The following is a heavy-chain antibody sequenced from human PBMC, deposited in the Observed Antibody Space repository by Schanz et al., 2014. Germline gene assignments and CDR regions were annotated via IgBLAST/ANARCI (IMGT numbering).Heavy chain of an antibody. V-gene: IGHV3-53*01. CDR3: ARDGGRDGYNLAFDV. CDR1: GFTVNTNY. J-gene: IGHJ3*01. Sequence: EVQLVESGGGLIQPGGSLRLSCPVSGFTVNTNYMSWVRQAPGKGLEWISSMYINSGSTQYADSVKGRFIISRDSSKNTLFLQMNSLRAEDTAVYFCARDGGRDGYNLAFDVWGQGTLVTVSS. D-gene: IGHD5-12*01. CDR2: MYINSGST.